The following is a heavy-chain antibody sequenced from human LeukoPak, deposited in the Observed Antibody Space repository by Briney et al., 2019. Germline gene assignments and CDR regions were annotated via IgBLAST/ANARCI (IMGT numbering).Heavy chain of an antibody. CDR3: AKGRTLVGGSTRSYDY. J-gene: IGHJ4*02. Sequence: PGGPLRLSCATSGFTFSSYSMSWVREAPGKALEWVSVISGNGGDTFYADSVKGRFTISRDNSKHTLYLQMNSLRVEDTAVYYCAKGRTLVGGSTRSYDYWGQGTLVTVSS. V-gene: IGHV3-23*01. CDR1: GFTFSSYS. CDR2: ISGNGGDT. D-gene: IGHD1-26*01.